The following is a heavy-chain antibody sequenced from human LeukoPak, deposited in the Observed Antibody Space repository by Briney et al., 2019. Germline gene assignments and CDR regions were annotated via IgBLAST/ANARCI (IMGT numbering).Heavy chain of an antibody. CDR3: ARDWGYCSGGSCYVFDY. V-gene: IGHV3-33*01. CDR2: IWYDGSNK. D-gene: IGHD2-15*01. J-gene: IGHJ4*02. Sequence: GRSLRLSCAASGFTFSSYGMHWVRQAPGKGLEWVAVIWYDGSNKYYADSVKGRFTISRDNSKNTLYLQMNSLRAEDTAVYYCARDWGYCSGGSCYVFDYWGQGTLVTVSS. CDR1: GFTFSSYG.